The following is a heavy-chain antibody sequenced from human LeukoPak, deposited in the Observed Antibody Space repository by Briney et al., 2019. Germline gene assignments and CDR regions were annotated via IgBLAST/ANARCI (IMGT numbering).Heavy chain of an antibody. CDR1: GFTFSSYW. J-gene: IGHJ4*03. CDR3: ARDLDTRNSYEFAY. Sequence: GGSLRLSCAASGFTFSSYWMTWVRQAPGKGLEWVANIKQDGSEKYYVDSVKGRFTISRDNAKNSLYLQMNSLRVEDTAVYYCARDLDTRNSYEFAYWGHGRQVTVSS. V-gene: IGHV3-7*04. CDR2: IKQDGSEK. D-gene: IGHD5-18*01.